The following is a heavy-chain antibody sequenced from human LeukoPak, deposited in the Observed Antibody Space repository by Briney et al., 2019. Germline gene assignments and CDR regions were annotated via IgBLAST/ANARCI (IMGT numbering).Heavy chain of an antibody. CDR3: ARDKPLGGYYYGMDV. V-gene: IGHV3-23*01. CDR1: GFTFSSYA. D-gene: IGHD3-16*01. J-gene: IGHJ6*02. Sequence: GGSLRLSCAASGFTFSSYAMSWVRQAPGKGLEWVSAISGSGGSTYYADSVKGRFTISRDNSKNTLYLQMNSLRAEDTAVYYCARDKPLGGYYYGMDVWGQGTTVTVSS. CDR2: ISGSGGST.